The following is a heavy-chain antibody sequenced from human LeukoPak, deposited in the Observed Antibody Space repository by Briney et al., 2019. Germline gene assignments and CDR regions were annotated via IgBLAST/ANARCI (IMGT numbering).Heavy chain of an antibody. J-gene: IGHJ3*02. CDR1: GLTFDDYA. CDR2: ISWNSGSI. Sequence: GGSLRLSCAASGLTFDDYAMHWVRQAPGKGLEWVSGISWNSGSIGYADSVKGRFTISRDNAKNSLYLQMNSLRAEDMALYYCAKDDAFDIWGQGTMVTVSS. CDR3: AKDDAFDI. V-gene: IGHV3-9*03.